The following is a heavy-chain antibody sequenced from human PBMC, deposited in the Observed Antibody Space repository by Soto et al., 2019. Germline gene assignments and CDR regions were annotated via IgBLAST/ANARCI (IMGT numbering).Heavy chain of an antibody. CDR3: AKVAAAAGTYRLMGYYYYGMDV. D-gene: IGHD6-13*01. J-gene: IGHJ6*02. Sequence: GGSLRLSCAASGFTFRTKGMHWVRQAPGKGLEWVAVISYDGTKKYYADSVKGRFTISRDKSKNTLYLQMNSLRAEDTAVYYCAKVAAAAGTYRLMGYYYYGMDVWGQGTTVTVSS. CDR2: ISYDGTKK. V-gene: IGHV3-30*18. CDR1: GFTFRTKG.